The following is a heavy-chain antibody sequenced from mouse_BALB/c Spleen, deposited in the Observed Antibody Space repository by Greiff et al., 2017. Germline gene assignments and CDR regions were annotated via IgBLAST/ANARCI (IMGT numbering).Heavy chain of an antibody. CDR1: GYTFTSYW. V-gene: IGHV1-5*01. J-gene: IGHJ2*01. Sequence: EVQLQQSGTVLARPGASVKMSCKASGYTFTSYWMHWVKQRPGQGLEWIGAIYPGNSDTSYNQKFKGKAKLTAVTSTSTAYMELSSLTNEDSAVYYCTRYITWRGFDYWGQGTTLTVSS. CDR2: IYPGNSDT. CDR3: TRYITWRGFDY. D-gene: IGHD1-1*01.